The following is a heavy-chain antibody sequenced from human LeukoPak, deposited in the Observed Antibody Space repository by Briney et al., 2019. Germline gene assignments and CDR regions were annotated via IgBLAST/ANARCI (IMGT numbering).Heavy chain of an antibody. J-gene: IGHJ5*02. D-gene: IGHD3-9*01. V-gene: IGHV3-30*04. CDR2: ISYDGSNK. Sequence: GGSLRLSCAASGFTFSSYAMHWVRQAPGKGLEWVAVISYDGSNKYYADSVKGRFTISRDNSKNTLYLQMNSLRAEDTAVYYCARDYYDILTGYDNWFDPWGQGTLVTVS. CDR1: GFTFSSYA. CDR3: ARDYYDILTGYDNWFDP.